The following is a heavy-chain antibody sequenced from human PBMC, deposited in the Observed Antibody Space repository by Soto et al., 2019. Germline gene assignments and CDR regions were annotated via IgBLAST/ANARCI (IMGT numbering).Heavy chain of an antibody. J-gene: IGHJ3*02. V-gene: IGHV3-23*01. CDR1: GFTFSSGFTFSSYA. D-gene: IGHD1-7*01. CDR3: AKRGTTLGTGSDTFDI. Sequence: DVQLLESGGGLVQPGGSLRLSCAASGFTFSSGFTFSSYAMTWVRQAPAKGLEWVSSLSGSGATTYYGDSVKVRFTISRDNSQNTLYLQMNSLRAGDTALYYCAKRGTTLGTGSDTFDIWGQGTMVTFSS. CDR2: LSGSGATT.